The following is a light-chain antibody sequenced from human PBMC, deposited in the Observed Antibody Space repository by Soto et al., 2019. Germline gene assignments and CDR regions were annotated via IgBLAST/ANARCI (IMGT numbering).Light chain of an antibody. CDR2: DAS. Sequence: EIVLTQSPATLSLSPGERATLSCRASQSVRSYLGWYQQKPGQAPRLLIYDASNRASGVPARFSGSGSGTDFTLTISSLEPEDSALYYCQQRNNSPLTLGGGTKVEIK. J-gene: IGKJ4*01. CDR3: QQRNNSPLT. V-gene: IGKV3-11*01. CDR1: QSVRSY.